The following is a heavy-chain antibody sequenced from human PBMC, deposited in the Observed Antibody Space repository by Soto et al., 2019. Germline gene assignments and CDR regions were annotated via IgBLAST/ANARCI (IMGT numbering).Heavy chain of an antibody. CDR1: GGSISSSSYY. CDR3: ARHGSRWYSSNWFDP. Sequence: TVSGGSISSSSYYWGWIRQPPGKGLEWIGTIYYSGSTHYNPSLKSRVTISVDTSKNQFSLKLNSVTAADTAVYYCARHGSRWYSSNWFDPWGQGTLVTVSS. D-gene: IGHD6-13*01. CDR2: IYYSGST. J-gene: IGHJ5*02. V-gene: IGHV4-39*01.